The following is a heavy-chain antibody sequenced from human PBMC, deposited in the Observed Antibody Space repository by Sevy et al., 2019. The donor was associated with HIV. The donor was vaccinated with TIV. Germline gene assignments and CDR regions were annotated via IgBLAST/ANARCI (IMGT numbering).Heavy chain of an antibody. V-gene: IGHV1-8*01. Sequence: ASVKVSCKASGYTFTSYDINWVRQATGQGLEWIGWMNPNSGNTGYAQKFQGRVTMTRNTSISTAYMELSSLRSEDTAVYYCARVADCSSTSCYAYAFDIWGQGTMVTVSS. CDR1: GYTFTSYD. CDR3: ARVADCSSTSCYAYAFDI. CDR2: MNPNSGNT. J-gene: IGHJ3*02. D-gene: IGHD2-2*01.